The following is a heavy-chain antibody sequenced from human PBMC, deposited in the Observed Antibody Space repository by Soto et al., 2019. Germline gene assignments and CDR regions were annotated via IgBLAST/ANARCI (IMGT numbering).Heavy chain of an antibody. CDR1: GYTLTELS. V-gene: IGHV1-24*01. D-gene: IGHD2-2*01. Sequence: ASVKVSCKVSGYTLTELSMHWVLQAPGKGLEWMGGFDPEDGETIYAQKFQGRVTMTEDTSTDTAYMELSSLRSEDTAVYYCATVTGQLLLRTFLGAFDPWGQGTLVTVSS. CDR3: ATVTGQLLLRTFLGAFDP. CDR2: FDPEDGET. J-gene: IGHJ5*01.